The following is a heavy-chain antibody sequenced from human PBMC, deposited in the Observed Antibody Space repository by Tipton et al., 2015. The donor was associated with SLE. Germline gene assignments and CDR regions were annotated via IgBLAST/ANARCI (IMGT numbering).Heavy chain of an antibody. CDR1: GDYITSDIYY. J-gene: IGHJ6*03. V-gene: IGHV4-61*02. CDR2: IYISGST. Sequence: TLSLTCFVSGDYITSDIYYWSWLRQPAGKGLEWIGRIYISGSTNYNPSLKSRVTISVDTSNNQFSLNLNSVTAADTAVYYCARDHYGYNYYYVDVWGRGTTVTVSS. CDR3: ARDHYGYNYYYVDV. D-gene: IGHD3-10*01.